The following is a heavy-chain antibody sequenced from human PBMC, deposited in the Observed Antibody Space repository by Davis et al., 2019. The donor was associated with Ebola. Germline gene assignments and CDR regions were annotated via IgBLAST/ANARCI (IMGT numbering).Heavy chain of an antibody. CDR3: ARMDTWWELPFDY. V-gene: IGHV3-21*04. Sequence: GESLKISCAASGFTFSSYSMNWVRQAPGKGLEWVSSISSSSSYIYYADSVKGRFTISRDNAKNSLYLQMNSLRAEDTAVYYCARMDTWWELPFDYWGQGTLVTVSS. CDR1: GFTFSSYS. D-gene: IGHD2-15*01. J-gene: IGHJ4*02. CDR2: ISSSSSYI.